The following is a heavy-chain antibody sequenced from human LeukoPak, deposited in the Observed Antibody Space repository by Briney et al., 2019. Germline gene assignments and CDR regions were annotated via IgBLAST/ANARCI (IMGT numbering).Heavy chain of an antibody. J-gene: IGHJ4*02. CDR3: ARAYSGYELVLGY. CDR2: IYTSGST. V-gene: IGHV4-61*02. Sequence: SQTLSLTCAVSGGSISSGGYYWSWIRQPAGKGLEWIGRIYTSGSTNYNPSLKSRVTMSVDTSKNQFSLKLSSVTAADTAVYYCARAYSGYELVLGYWGQGTLVTVSS. D-gene: IGHD5-12*01. CDR1: GGSISSGGYY.